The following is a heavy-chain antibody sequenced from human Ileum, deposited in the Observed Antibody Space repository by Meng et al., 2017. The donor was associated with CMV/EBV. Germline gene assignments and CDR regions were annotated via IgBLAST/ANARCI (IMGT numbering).Heavy chain of an antibody. J-gene: IGHJ4*02. CDR1: VFPFSCCG. D-gene: IGHD6-19*01. CDR3: AKDWAGQRYYFDY. CDR2: IPYDGNYK. V-gene: IGHV3-30*02. Sequence: SVFPFSCCGIHWVRQAPGKGLEWVAFIPYDGNYKYYADSVKGRFTISRDNSKNTLYLQMNSLRAGDAAVYYCAKDWAGQRYYFDYWGQGTLVTVSS.